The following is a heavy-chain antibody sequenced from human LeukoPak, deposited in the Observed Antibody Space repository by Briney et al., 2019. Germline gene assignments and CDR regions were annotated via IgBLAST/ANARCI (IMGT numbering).Heavy chain of an antibody. Sequence: GGSLKLSCAASGFAFSGSTLHWVRQASGKGLEWVGHIRTKANNNATAYTASVKGRFTISRDDSKNTAYLQMSSLKSEDTAVYYCTITVTDLYYFDYWGQGTLVTVSS. CDR2: IRTKANNNAT. J-gene: IGHJ4*02. CDR3: TITVTDLYYFDY. V-gene: IGHV3-73*01. D-gene: IGHD4-17*01. CDR1: GFAFSGST.